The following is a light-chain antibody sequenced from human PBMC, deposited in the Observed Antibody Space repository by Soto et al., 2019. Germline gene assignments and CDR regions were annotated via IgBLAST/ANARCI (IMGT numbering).Light chain of an antibody. V-gene: IGKV2-28*01. CDR1: QSLLHSNGYNY. Sequence: DLVMTQSPLSLPVTPGEPASISCRSSQSLLHSNGYNYLDWYLQKPGQSPQLLIYLGSNRASGVPDRFSGSGSGTDFTLKISRVAAEDVGVYYCMQALQTPWTFGQGTKLEI. CDR3: MQALQTPWT. J-gene: IGKJ2*02. CDR2: LGS.